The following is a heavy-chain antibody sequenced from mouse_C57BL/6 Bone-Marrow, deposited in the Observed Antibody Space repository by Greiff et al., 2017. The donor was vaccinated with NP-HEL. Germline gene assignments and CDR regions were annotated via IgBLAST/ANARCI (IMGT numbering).Heavy chain of an antibody. D-gene: IGHD4-1*01. V-gene: IGHV1-31*01. CDR3: ARSRELGRPLFAY. J-gene: IGHJ3*01. Sequence: VQLQQPGPELVKPGASVKISCKASGYSFTGYYMHWVKQSHGNILDWIGYIYPYNGVSSYNQKFKGKATLTVDKSSSTAYMGLLSLTSEDSAVYYCARSRELGRPLFAYWGQGTLVTVSA. CDR2: IYPYNGVS. CDR1: GYSFTGYY.